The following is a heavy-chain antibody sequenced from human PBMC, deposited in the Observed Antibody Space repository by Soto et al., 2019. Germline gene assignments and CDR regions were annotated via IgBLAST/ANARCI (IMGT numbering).Heavy chain of an antibody. CDR2: ISSSSSTI. V-gene: IGHV3-48*01. CDR3: ARALYSRSSVSGVGKQLVVLDYYYYYYMDV. CDR1: GFTFSSYS. Sequence: GGSLRLSCAASGFTFSSYSMNWVRQAPGKGLEWVSYISSSSSTIYYADSVKGRFTISRDNAKNSLYLQMNSLRAEDTAVYYCARALYSRSSVSGVGKQLVVLDYYYYYYMDVWGKGTTVTVSS. D-gene: IGHD6-6*01. J-gene: IGHJ6*03.